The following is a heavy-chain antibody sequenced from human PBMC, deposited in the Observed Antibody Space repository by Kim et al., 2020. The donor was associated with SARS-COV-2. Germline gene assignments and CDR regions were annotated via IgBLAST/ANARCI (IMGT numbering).Heavy chain of an antibody. CDR2: INPSGGST. CDR1: GYTFTSYY. V-gene: IGHV1-46*01. Sequence: ASVKVSCKASGYTFTSYYMHWVRQAPGQGLEWMGIINPSGGSTSYAQKFQGRVTMTRDTSTSTVYMELSSLRSEDTAVYYCARVGGYCSSTSCYEDYWGQGTLVTVSS. J-gene: IGHJ4*02. D-gene: IGHD2-2*01. CDR3: ARVGGYCSSTSCYEDY.